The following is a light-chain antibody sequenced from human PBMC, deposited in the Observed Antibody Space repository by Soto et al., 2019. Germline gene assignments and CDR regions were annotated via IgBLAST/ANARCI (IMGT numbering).Light chain of an antibody. CDR1: QSISRY. V-gene: IGKV3-11*01. J-gene: IGKJ4*01. Sequence: EIVLTQSPATLSLSPGERVTLSCRASQSISRYLVWYQQKPGQAPRLLINDASNRATGIPARFSGSGSGTDCTLTISSLEPEDVAVYYCQQRSEWPLTFGGGTKVDI. CDR3: QQRSEWPLT. CDR2: DAS.